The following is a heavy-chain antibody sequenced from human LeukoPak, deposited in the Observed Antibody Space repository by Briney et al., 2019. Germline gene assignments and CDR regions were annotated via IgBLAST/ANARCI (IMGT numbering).Heavy chain of an antibody. J-gene: IGHJ5*02. D-gene: IGHD2-15*01. CDR1: GGSISSGDYY. V-gene: IGHV4-30-4*01. Sequence: SETLSLTCTVSGGSISSGDYYWSWIRQSPGKGLEWIGYIYYSGTTYYNPSLRSRVTMSVDTSKNQFSLKLSSVTAADTAVYYCARKYCSRGSCYSPMGFDPWGQGTLASVSS. CDR2: IYYSGTT. CDR3: ARKYCSRGSCYSPMGFDP.